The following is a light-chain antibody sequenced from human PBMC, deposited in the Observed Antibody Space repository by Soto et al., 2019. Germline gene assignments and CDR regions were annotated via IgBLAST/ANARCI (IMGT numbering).Light chain of an antibody. Sequence: EIVLTQSPATLSLSPGERATLSCRASQSVSSYLAWYQQKPGQAPRLLIYDASNRATGIPARFSGSGSGTDFTHTISSLEAEDFAVYYCQQRRNWPLTFGGGTKVEIE. CDR2: DAS. CDR3: QQRRNWPLT. V-gene: IGKV3-11*01. J-gene: IGKJ4*01. CDR1: QSVSSY.